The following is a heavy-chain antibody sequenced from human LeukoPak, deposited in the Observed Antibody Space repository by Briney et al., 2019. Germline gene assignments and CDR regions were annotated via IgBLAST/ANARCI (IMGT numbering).Heavy chain of an antibody. J-gene: IGHJ4*02. V-gene: IGHV4-39*01. CDR2: MFYDGST. CDR1: GGSISGSPYY. CDR3: ARARGYDYYY. D-gene: IGHD5-12*01. Sequence: SETLSLTCTVAGGSISGSPYYWGWIRQPPGKGLEWIGSMFYDGSTYDNPSLKSRVTMSVDTSKNQFSLKLSSVTAADTAVYYCARARGYDYYYWGQGTLVTVSS.